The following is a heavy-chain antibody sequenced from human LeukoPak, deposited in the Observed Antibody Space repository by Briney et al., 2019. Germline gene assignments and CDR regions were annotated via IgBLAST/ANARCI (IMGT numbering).Heavy chain of an antibody. CDR1: VFPDSTNY. J-gene: IGHJ4*02. Sequence: GGSLRLFCASSVFPDSTNYMSWVRQPPGKGREWVSIIDSGSNTYYAEPVKGRFTISRDNSKNTLYLKMDSLRAEDTAVYYCARDRGGSRSDCWGQGTLVTVSS. D-gene: IGHD6-13*01. CDR2: IDSGSNT. CDR3: ARDRGGSRSDC. V-gene: IGHV3-66*01.